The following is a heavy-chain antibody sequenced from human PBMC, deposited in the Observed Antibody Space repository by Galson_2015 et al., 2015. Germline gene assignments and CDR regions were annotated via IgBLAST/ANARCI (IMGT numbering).Heavy chain of an antibody. CDR2: FDPEDGET. CDR1: GYRLREVS. V-gene: IGHV1-24*01. D-gene: IGHD5-12*01. CDR3: ARETSATGYGDH. J-gene: IGHJ4*02. Sequence: SVKVSCKVSGYRLREVSLHWVRQAPGKGLECMGGFDPEDGETLYAQKFQGRVTMSEDSSTDTAYMELDRLRSDDTALYYCARETSATGYGDHWGQGTLVTVSS.